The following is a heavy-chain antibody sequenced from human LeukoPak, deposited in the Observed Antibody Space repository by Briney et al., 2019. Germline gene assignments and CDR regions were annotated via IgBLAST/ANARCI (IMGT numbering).Heavy chain of an antibody. CDR2: ISSSGGTT. Sequence: GGSLRLSCAASGFTFSSYAMNWVRQAPGKGLEWVSGISSSGGTTYYADSVKGRFTISRDNSKNTLYLQMHSLRGEDTAVYYCAKEDPGATFDCWGQGTLVTVSS. V-gene: IGHV3-23*01. D-gene: IGHD1-26*01. J-gene: IGHJ4*02. CDR3: AKEDPGATFDC. CDR1: GFTFSSYA.